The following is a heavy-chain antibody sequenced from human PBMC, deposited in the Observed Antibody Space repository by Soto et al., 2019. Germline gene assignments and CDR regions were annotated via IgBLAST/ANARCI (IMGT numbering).Heavy chain of an antibody. Sequence: ASVKVSCTASGYTFTSYGISWVRQAPGQGLEWMGWISAYNGNTNYAQKLQGRVTMTTDTSTSTAYMELRSLRSDDTAVYYCARDRKSMAIVGAIVDYWGQGTLVTVSS. CDR3: ARDRKSMAIVGAIVDY. D-gene: IGHD1-26*01. V-gene: IGHV1-18*01. CDR2: ISAYNGNT. CDR1: GYTFTSYG. J-gene: IGHJ4*02.